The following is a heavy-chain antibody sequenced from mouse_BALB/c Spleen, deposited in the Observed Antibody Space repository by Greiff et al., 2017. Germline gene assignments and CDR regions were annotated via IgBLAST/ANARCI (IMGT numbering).Heavy chain of an antibody. CDR2: IYPGDGDT. Sequence: LVESGAELVRPGSSVKISCKASGYAFSSYWMNWVKQRPGQGLEWIGQIYPGDGDTNYNGKFKGKATLTADKSSSTAYMQLSSLTSEDSAVYFCARDDGYYRYFDVWGAGTTVTVSS. V-gene: IGHV1-80*01. D-gene: IGHD2-3*01. CDR3: ARDDGYYRYFDV. CDR1: GYAFSSYW. J-gene: IGHJ1*01.